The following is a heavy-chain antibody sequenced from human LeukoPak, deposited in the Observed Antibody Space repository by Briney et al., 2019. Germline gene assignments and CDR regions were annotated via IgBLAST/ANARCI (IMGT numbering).Heavy chain of an antibody. CDR1: VYTFISYG. V-gene: IGHV1-18*01. CDR2: ISAYSDQT. J-gene: IGHJ4*02. Sequence: ASVTVSFKASVYTFISYGLSWVRQAPGQGLEWMGWISAYSDQTDYAQKFQDRVTITTDTSTGTAYMELTSLTSDDTAVYYCARDRGPKYQLLYWGQGTLVTVSS. CDR3: ARDRGPKYQLLY. D-gene: IGHD2-2*01.